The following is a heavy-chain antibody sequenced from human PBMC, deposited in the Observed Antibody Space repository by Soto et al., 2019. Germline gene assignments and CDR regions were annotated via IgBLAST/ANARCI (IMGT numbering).Heavy chain of an antibody. Sequence: SETLSLTCTVSGGSISSYYWSWIRQPPGKGLEWFGYIYYSGSTNYNPSLKSRVTISVDTSKNQFSLKLSSVTAADTAVYYCAREGIRDCSGGSCYSMNWFDYWGQGTLVTVSS. J-gene: IGHJ5*01. CDR3: AREGIRDCSGGSCYSMNWFDY. D-gene: IGHD2-15*01. CDR2: IYYSGST. V-gene: IGHV4-59*01. CDR1: GGSISSYY.